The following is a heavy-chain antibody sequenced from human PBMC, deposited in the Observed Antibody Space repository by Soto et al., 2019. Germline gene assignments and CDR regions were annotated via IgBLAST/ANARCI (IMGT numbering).Heavy chain of an antibody. CDR2: TYYRSKWYN. D-gene: IGHD6-19*01. CDR1: GDSVSSNSAA. CDR3: ARQGGSSGWYGFDY. J-gene: IGHJ4*02. Sequence: SQTPSLTCAISGDSVSSNSAAWNWIRQSPSRGLEWLGRTYYRSKWYNDYAVSVKSRITINPDTSKNQFSLQLNSVTPEDTAVYYGARQGGSSGWYGFDYWGQGTLVTVSS. V-gene: IGHV6-1*01.